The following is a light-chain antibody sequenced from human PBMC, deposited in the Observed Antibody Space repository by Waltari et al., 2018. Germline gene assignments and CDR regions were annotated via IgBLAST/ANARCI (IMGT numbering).Light chain of an antibody. CDR1: QSIGSS. V-gene: IGKV3-15*01. CDR2: HAS. J-gene: IGKJ1*01. CDR3: QQYNNWPPGT. Sequence: TVVTQSPVTLSVSPGERATLSCRTTQSIGSSLAWYQQKPGQAPRLLIYHASTRATGIPARFSGSGSETEFTLTNSSLQSEDFAVYYCQQYNNWPPGTFGQGTKVEV.